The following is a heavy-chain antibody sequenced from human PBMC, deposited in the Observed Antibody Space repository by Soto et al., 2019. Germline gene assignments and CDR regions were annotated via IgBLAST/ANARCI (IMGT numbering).Heavy chain of an antibody. CDR3: AKDLPYYDFWSGYPPHDAFDI. Sequence: PGGSLRLSCAASGFTFSSYAMSWVRQAPGKGLEWVSAISGSGGSTYYADSVKGRFTISRDNSKNTLYLQMNSLRAEDTAVYYCAKDLPYYDFWSGYPPHDAFDIWGQGTMVTVSS. CDR1: GFTFSSYA. V-gene: IGHV3-23*01. CDR2: ISGSGGST. J-gene: IGHJ3*02. D-gene: IGHD3-3*01.